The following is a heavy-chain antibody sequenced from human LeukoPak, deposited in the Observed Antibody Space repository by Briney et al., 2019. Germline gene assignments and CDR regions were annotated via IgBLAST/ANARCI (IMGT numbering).Heavy chain of an antibody. J-gene: IGHJ4*02. CDR1: GGSFSGYY. CDR2: INHSGST. D-gene: IGHD1-26*01. CDR3: ARVLVGAIDY. V-gene: IGHV4-34*01. Sequence: SETLSLTCAVYGGSFSGYYWSWIRQPPGKGLEWIGEINHSGSTNYNPSLKSRVTISVDRSKNQFSLKLSSVTAADTAVYYCARVLVGAIDYWGQGTLVTVSS.